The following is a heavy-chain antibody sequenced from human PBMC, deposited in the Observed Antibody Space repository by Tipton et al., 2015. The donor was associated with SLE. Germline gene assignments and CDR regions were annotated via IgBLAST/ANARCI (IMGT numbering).Heavy chain of an antibody. D-gene: IGHD6-6*01. Sequence: TLSLTCTVSGGSISSYYWSWIRQPPGKGLEWIGYISYSGSTNYNPSLKSRVTISVDTSKNQFSLKLRSVTAAGTAVYYCARGGRGSSGFDYWGQGTLVTVSS. CDR2: ISYSGST. CDR1: GGSISSYY. CDR3: ARGGRGSSGFDY. V-gene: IGHV4-59*01. J-gene: IGHJ4*02.